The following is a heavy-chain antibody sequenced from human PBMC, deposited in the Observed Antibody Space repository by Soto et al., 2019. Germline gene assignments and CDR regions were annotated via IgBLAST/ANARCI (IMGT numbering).Heavy chain of an antibody. J-gene: IGHJ4*02. CDR2: IYHSGST. CDR3: ARLAYCGGDCYSPYFDY. V-gene: IGHV4-59*01. Sequence: PSETLSLTCTVSGGSISTYYWNWMRQPPGKGLEWIGYIYHSGSTRYNPSLKSRVSMSVDTSKNQFSLKVSSVTAADTAVYYCARLAYCGGDCYSPYFDYWGQGTLVTVSS. CDR1: GGSISTYY. D-gene: IGHD2-21*02.